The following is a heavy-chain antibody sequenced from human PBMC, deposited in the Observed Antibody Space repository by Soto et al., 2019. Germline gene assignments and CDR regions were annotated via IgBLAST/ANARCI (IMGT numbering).Heavy chain of an antibody. CDR3: ARASSGPKWLRLLDY. J-gene: IGHJ4*02. CDR2: IYYSRST. CDR1: GGSISSGGYY. V-gene: IGHV4-31*03. D-gene: IGHD5-12*01. Sequence: QVQLQESGPGLVKPSQTLSLTCTVSGGSISSGGYYWSWIRQHPGKGLEWIGYIYYSRSTYYNPSLKSRVTISVDTPKNQFALKLSSVTAADTAVYYCARASSGPKWLRLLDYWGQVTLVTVSS.